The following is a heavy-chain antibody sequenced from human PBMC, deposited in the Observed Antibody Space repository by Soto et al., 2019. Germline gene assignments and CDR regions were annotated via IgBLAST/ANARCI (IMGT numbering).Heavy chain of an antibody. CDR1: GYTFRNYG. CDR2: ISPYNGNT. Sequence: QVQLVQSGAEVKSPGASVKVSCKASGYTFRNYGITWVRQAPGQGLEWMAWISPYNGNTNYAQDLQCRVTLTTDTSTSTAYMELRSLTSAATAMYYCARDLVSGSDFWRAYNGGYVDYWGQGNLVTVSS. V-gene: IGHV1-18*01. J-gene: IGHJ4*02. D-gene: IGHD3-3*01. CDR3: ARDLVSGSDFWRAYNGGYVDY.